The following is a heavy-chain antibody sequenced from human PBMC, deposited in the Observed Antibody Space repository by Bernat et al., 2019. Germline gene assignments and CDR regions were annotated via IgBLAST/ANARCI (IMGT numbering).Heavy chain of an antibody. D-gene: IGHD3-16*01. CDR2: INHSGST. CDR1: GGSFSGYY. Sequence: QVQLQQLGAGLLKPSETLSLTCAVYGGSFSGYYWSWIRQPPGKGLEWIGEINHSGSTNYNPSLKSRVTISVDTSKNQFSLKLSSVTAADTAVYYCARGRGGDGSGSQKPFEYWGQGTLVTVSS. V-gene: IGHV4-34*01. J-gene: IGHJ4*02. CDR3: ARGRGGDGSGSQKPFEY.